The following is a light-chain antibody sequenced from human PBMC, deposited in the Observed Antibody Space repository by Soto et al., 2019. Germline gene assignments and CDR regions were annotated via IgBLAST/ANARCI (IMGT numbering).Light chain of an antibody. CDR3: QQRSSWPLLWT. CDR2: DAS. Sequence: EIVMTQSPASLSVSPGDGATLSCRASQSVASSLAWYQQKPGQSPRLLIYDASNRAAGIPARFSGSGSGTGFTLTISSLEPEDFAVYYCQQRSSWPLLWTFGGGTKVDIK. V-gene: IGKV3-11*01. J-gene: IGKJ4*01. CDR1: QSVASS.